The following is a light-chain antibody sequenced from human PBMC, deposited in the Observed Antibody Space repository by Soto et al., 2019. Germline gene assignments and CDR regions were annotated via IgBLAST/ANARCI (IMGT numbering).Light chain of an antibody. J-gene: IGKJ1*01. CDR3: QQYNNWPPT. V-gene: IGKV3-15*01. Sequence: EVVLTQSPVTLSLSPGERATLSCRASQSFRGLLAWYQQKPGQAPRLLIYDAYNRATGIPARFSGSGSGTEFTLSIGSLQSEDFAVYYCQQYNNWPPTFGQGTKVEIK. CDR1: QSFRGL. CDR2: DAY.